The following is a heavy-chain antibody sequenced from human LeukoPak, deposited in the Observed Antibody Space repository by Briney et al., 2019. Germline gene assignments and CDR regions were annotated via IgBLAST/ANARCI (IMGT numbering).Heavy chain of an antibody. Sequence: ASVKVSCKASGYTFTSYGISWVRQAPGQGLEGMGWISAYNGNTNYAQKLQGRVTMTTDTSTSTAYMELRSLRSDDTAVYYCARDGVVVITTAWFDPWGQGTLVTVSS. D-gene: IGHD3-22*01. CDR2: ISAYNGNT. J-gene: IGHJ5*02. V-gene: IGHV1-18*01. CDR3: ARDGVVVITTAWFDP. CDR1: GYTFTSYG.